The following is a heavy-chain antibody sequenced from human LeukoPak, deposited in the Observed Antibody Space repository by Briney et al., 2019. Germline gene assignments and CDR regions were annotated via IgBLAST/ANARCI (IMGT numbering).Heavy chain of an antibody. Sequence: TSETLSLTCAVSGYSISSGYYWGWIRQPPGKGLEWIGSIYHSGSTYYNPSLKSRVTISVDRSKNQFSLKLSSVTAADTAVYYCARYHPTTYYYDSSGYWNWGQGTLVTVSS. D-gene: IGHD3-22*01. V-gene: IGHV4-38-2*01. CDR2: IYHSGST. CDR1: GYSISSGYY. J-gene: IGHJ4*02. CDR3: ARYHPTTYYYDSSGYWN.